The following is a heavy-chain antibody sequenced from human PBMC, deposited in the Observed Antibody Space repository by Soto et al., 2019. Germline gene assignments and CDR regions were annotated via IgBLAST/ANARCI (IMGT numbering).Heavy chain of an antibody. D-gene: IGHD3-3*01. J-gene: IGHJ4*02. V-gene: IGHV1-18*01. CDR1: GYTFTSYG. CDR3: AREFYDFWSGYYTGILNY. CDR2: ISAYNGNT. Sequence: QVQLVQSGAEVKKPGASVKVSCKASGYTFTSYGISWVRQAPGQGLEWMGWISAYNGNTNYAQKLQGRVTMTTDTSTSTAYMELRRLRSDDTAVYYCAREFYDFWSGYYTGILNYWGQGTLVTVSS.